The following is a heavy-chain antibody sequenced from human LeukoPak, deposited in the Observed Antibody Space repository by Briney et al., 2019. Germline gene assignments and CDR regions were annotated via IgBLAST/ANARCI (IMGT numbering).Heavy chain of an antibody. V-gene: IGHV4-59*01. CDR2: MHNSGSS. J-gene: IGHJ3*02. CDR1: GASPSHFY. CDR3: ARSAEWLRNAFDI. D-gene: IGHD5-12*01. Sequence: PSETLSLTCTVSGASPSHFYWNWIRQPPGKGLEWIGYMHNSGSSKHSPSLKSRVTISIDTSKNQFSLQLTSVTAADTAIYYCARSAEWLRNAFDIWGQGTMVSVSS.